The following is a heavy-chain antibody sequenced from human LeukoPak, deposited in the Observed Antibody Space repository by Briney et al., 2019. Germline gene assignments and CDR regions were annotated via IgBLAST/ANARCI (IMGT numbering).Heavy chain of an antibody. D-gene: IGHD1-26*01. CDR2: IYYSGST. CDR3: ARRGVGNNAFDI. J-gene: IGHJ3*02. Sequence: SETLSLTCTVSGGSISSSSYYWGWIRQPPGKGLEWIGSIYYSGSTYYNPSLKSRVTISVDTSKDQFSLKLSSVTAADTAVYYCARRGVGNNAFDIWGQGTMVTVSS. V-gene: IGHV4-39*01. CDR1: GGSISSSSYY.